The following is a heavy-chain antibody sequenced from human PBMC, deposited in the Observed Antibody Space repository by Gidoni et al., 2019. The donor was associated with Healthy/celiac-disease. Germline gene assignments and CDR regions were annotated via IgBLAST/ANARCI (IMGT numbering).Heavy chain of an antibody. D-gene: IGHD2-2*01. J-gene: IGHJ4*02. CDR3: ARVLRYCSSTSCPEDIDY. CDR1: GGSISSSSYY. Sequence: QLQLQESGPGLVKPSETLSLTCTVSGGSISSSSYYWGWIRQPPGKGLEWIGSIYYSGSTYYNPSLKSRVTISVDTAKNQFSLKLSSVTAADTAVYYCARVLRYCSSTSCPEDIDYWGQGTLVTVSS. V-gene: IGHV4-39*07. CDR2: IYYSGST.